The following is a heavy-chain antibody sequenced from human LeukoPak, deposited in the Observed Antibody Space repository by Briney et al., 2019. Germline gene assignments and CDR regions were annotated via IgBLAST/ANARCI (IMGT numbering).Heavy chain of an antibody. D-gene: IGHD3-10*01. CDR3: ATGKRGPRPFDY. V-gene: IGHV3-23*01. Sequence: GGSLRLSCAASGFTFSSYAMSWVRQAPGKGLEWVSGISGSGGSTYYADSVKGRFTISRDNSKNPLYLQMNNLRAGGRAVYYCATGKRGPRPFDYWGQGTLVTVSS. CDR1: GFTFSSYA. CDR2: ISGSGGST. J-gene: IGHJ4*02.